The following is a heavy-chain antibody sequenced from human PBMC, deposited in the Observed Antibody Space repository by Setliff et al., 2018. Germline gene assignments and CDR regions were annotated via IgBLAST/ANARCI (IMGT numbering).Heavy chain of an antibody. Sequence: PGESLKISCAASGFTFRTFSMHWVRQAPGKGLEWVSSISPDSIYIYYAGSVKGRLTISRDNAWDSLYLQMNSLGAEDTAVYYCAGSPANGGHDAFDIWGRGTMVTVSS. V-gene: IGHV3-21*01. CDR1: GFTFRTFS. CDR2: ISPDSIYI. CDR3: AGSPANGGHDAFDI. J-gene: IGHJ3*02. D-gene: IGHD6-25*01.